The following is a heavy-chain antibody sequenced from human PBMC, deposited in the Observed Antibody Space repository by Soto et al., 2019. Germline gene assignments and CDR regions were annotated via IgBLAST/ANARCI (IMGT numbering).Heavy chain of an antibody. D-gene: IGHD6-19*01. CDR3: ARGRRSSGWRSSHYYYYGMDV. CDR2: INHSGST. J-gene: IGHJ6*02. Sequence: SETLSLTCAVDGGSFSGYYWILIRQPPGKGLEWIGEINHSGSTNYNPSLKSRVTISVDTSKNQFSLKLSSVTAADTAVYYCARGRRSSGWRSSHYYYYGMDVWGQGTTVTVSS. V-gene: IGHV4-34*01. CDR1: GGSFSGYY.